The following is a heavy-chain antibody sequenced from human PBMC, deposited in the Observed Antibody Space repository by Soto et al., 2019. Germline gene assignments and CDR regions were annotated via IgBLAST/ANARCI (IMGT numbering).Heavy chain of an antibody. CDR1: GFTFSSYA. CDR3: ATSSIAARPSLQFDY. CDR2: ISGSGGST. J-gene: IGHJ4*02. D-gene: IGHD6-6*01. Sequence: GGSLRLSCAASGFTFSSYAMSWVRQAPGKGLEWVSVISGSGGSTYYADSVKGRFTISRDNSKNTLYLQMNSLRAEDTAVYYCATSSIAARPSLQFDYWGQGTLVTVSS. V-gene: IGHV3-23*01.